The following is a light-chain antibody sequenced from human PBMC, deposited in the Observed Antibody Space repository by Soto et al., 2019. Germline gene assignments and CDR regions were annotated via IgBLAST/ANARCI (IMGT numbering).Light chain of an antibody. V-gene: IGLV1-51*01. CDR1: SSNIGDNY. Sequence: QTVVTQPPSVSAAPGQKVTISCSGSSSNIGDNYVSWYQQLPGTAPKLLIYDNNKRPSGIPDRFSGSKSDTSATLGITGLQTGDEADYYCGTWDTGLSVVVFGGGTKLTVL. CDR3: GTWDTGLSVVV. CDR2: DNN. J-gene: IGLJ2*01.